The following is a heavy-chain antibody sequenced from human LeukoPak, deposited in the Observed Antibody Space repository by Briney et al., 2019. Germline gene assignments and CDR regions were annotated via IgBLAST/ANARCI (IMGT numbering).Heavy chain of an antibody. CDR2: ISAYNGNT. J-gene: IGHJ6*02. V-gene: IGHV1-18*01. CDR1: GYTFTSYG. Sequence: ASVKVSCKASGYTFTSYGISWVRQAPGQGLEWMGWISAYNGNTNYAQKLQGRVTMTTDTSTSTAYMELRSLRSDDTAVYYCARGGKMEWLFRYYYYGMDVWGQGTTVTVSS. CDR3: ARGGKMEWLFRYYYYGMDV. D-gene: IGHD3-3*01.